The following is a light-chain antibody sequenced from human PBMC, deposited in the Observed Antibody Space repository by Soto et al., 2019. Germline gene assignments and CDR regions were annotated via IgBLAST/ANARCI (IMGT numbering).Light chain of an antibody. Sequence: EIVLTQSPATQSLSLGERATLSCRASQSIGSYLAWYQHKLGQPPRLLIYDASNRATGIPVRFSGSGSGTDFTLTISSLEPEDFAVYYCQQRCDWPLTFGGGTKVDIK. CDR3: QQRCDWPLT. CDR1: QSIGSY. V-gene: IGKV3-11*01. CDR2: DAS. J-gene: IGKJ4*01.